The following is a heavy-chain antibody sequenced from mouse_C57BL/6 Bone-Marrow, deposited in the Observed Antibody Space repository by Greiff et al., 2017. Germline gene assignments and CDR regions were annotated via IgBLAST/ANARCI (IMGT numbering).Heavy chain of an antibody. Sequence: VQLQQSGGDLVKPGGSLKLSCAASGFTFSSYGMSWVRQTPDKRLEWVATISSGGSYTYSPDSVKGRVTISRDNAKNTLYLQMSSLKAEDTAMYYCARHRYWYFDVWGTGTTVTVSS. CDR2: ISSGGSYT. CDR1: GFTFSSYG. V-gene: IGHV5-6*01. CDR3: ARHRYWYFDV. J-gene: IGHJ1*03.